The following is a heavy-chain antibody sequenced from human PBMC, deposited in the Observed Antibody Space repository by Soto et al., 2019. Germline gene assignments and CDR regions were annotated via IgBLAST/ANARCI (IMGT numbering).Heavy chain of an antibody. D-gene: IGHD3-10*01. V-gene: IGHV4-61*08. CDR1: GASVSSGGYY. CDR2: IYYSGST. CDR3: ARYAMIRGVVTHGYFDL. J-gene: IGHJ2*01. Sequence: QVQLQESGPGLVKPSETLSLTCTVSGASVSSGGYYWSWIRQPPGKGLDWIGYIYYSGSTTYNPSLKSRATISVDTSTTQFSLKLSSVTAPDTALYYCARYAMIRGVVTHGYFDLWGRGTLVTVSS.